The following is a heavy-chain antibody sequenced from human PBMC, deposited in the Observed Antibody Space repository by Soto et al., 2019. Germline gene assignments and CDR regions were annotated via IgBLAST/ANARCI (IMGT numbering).Heavy chain of an antibody. J-gene: IGHJ4*02. CDR1: GGTLSGFINYP. CDR3: ARRDTSGFLRYFDN. CDR2: IVPNVGTV. D-gene: IGHD3-3*01. Sequence: QMQLVQSGAEVKKPGSSGKFSCKASGGTLSGFINYPINWVRQAPGQGLGWMGGIVPNVGTVNYAQKFQGRVTITADKSTGTAYMEVSSLRSEDTALYYCARRDTSGFLRYFDNWGQGTLVTVSS. V-gene: IGHV1-69*06.